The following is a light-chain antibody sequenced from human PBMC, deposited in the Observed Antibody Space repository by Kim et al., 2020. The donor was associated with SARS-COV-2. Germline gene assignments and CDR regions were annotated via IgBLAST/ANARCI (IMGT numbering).Light chain of an antibody. V-gene: IGLV2-14*03. CDR1: SSDVGGYNY. Sequence: QSALTQPASVSGSPGQSITISCTGTSSDVGGYNYVPWYQQHPGKAPKLMIYDVNNRPSGVSNRFSGSKSGNTASLTISGLQAEDEADYYCSSYTSSSTPVVFGGGTQLTVL. J-gene: IGLJ2*01. CDR2: DVN. CDR3: SSYTSSSTPVV.